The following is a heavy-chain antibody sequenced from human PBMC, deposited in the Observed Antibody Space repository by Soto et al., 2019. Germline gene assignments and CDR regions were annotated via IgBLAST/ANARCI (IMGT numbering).Heavy chain of an antibody. Sequence: QVQLVQSGAEVKKPGASVKVSCKASGYTFTGYYMHWVRQAPRQGLEWMGWINPNSGGTNYAQKFQGWVTLTMDTSISTTYMELSRLRSDDTAVYYCARDSEDVIGGGYYYGMDVWGQGTTVTVSS. CDR1: GYTFTGYY. CDR3: ARDSEDVIGGGYYYGMDV. V-gene: IGHV1-2*04. J-gene: IGHJ6*02. D-gene: IGHD3-10*01. CDR2: INPNSGGT.